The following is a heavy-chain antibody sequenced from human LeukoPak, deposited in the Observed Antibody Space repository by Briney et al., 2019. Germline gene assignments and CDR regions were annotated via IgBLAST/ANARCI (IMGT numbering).Heavy chain of an antibody. J-gene: IGHJ5*02. CDR3: ARAPRDYDFWSGYYRAWFDP. D-gene: IGHD3-3*01. CDR1: GYSISSGYY. Sequence: PSETLSLTCTVSGYSISSGYYWGWIRQPPGKGLEWIGSIYHSGSTYYNPSLKSRVTISVDTSKNQFSLKLSSVTAADTAVYYCARAPRDYDFWSGYYRAWFDPWGQGTLVTVSS. V-gene: IGHV4-38-2*02. CDR2: IYHSGST.